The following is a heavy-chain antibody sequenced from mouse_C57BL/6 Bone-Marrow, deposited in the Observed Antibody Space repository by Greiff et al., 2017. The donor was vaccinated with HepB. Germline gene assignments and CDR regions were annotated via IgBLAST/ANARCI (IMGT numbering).Heavy chain of an antibody. J-gene: IGHJ3*01. V-gene: IGHV5-6*01. CDR3: ARQLRFAY. CDR1: GFTFSSYG. D-gene: IGHD1-1*01. CDR2: ISSGGSYT. Sequence: EVMLVESGGDLVKPGGSLKLSCAASGFTFSSYGMSWVRQTPDKRLEWVATISSGGSYTYYPDSVKGRFTISRDNAKNTLYLQMSSLKSEDTAMYYCARQLRFAYWGQGTLVTVSA.